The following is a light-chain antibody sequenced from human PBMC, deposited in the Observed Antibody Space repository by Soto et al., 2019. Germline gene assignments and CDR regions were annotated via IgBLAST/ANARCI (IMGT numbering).Light chain of an antibody. Sequence: QSALTQPPSASGSPGQSVTISCTGTSSDVGASNSVSWYQQHPGKAPKLMIYEVAKRPSGVPDRVSGSKSGNTASLTVSGLQAEDEADYYCSSYAGGNKLVFGTGTKVTVL. CDR3: SSYAGGNKLV. CDR2: EVA. V-gene: IGLV2-8*01. J-gene: IGLJ1*01. CDR1: SSDVGASNS.